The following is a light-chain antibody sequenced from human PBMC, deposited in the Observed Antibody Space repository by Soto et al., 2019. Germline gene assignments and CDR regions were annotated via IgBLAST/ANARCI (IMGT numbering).Light chain of an antibody. Sequence: QPVLTQPPSASGTPGQRVTISCSGSSSNIGTNTVIWYQQLPGAAPKLLIYSDNQRPSGVPDRFPGSKSGTSASLAISGLQSEDEADYFCAAWDVSLVVFGGGTKLTVL. CDR2: SDN. CDR1: SSNIGTNT. CDR3: AAWDVSLVV. J-gene: IGLJ2*01. V-gene: IGLV1-44*01.